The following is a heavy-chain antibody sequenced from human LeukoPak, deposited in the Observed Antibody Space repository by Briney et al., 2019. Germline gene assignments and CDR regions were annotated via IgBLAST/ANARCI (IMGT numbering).Heavy chain of an antibody. Sequence: PSETLSLTCTVSGGSITGYYWTWIRQPPGKGLDWIGYIYYSGSTNYNPSLKSRVSISVDTSKNQFSLKLSSVTAADTAVYYCARGLPGYSGGDDAFDFWGQGTVVTVS. J-gene: IGHJ3*01. CDR1: GGSITGYY. V-gene: IGHV4-59*01. CDR3: ARGLPGYSGGDDAFDF. CDR2: IYYSGST. D-gene: IGHD6-19*01.